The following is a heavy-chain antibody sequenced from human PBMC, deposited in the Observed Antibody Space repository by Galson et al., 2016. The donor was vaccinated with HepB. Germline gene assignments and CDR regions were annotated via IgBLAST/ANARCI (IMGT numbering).Heavy chain of an antibody. V-gene: IGHV3-23*01. CDR1: GFTFSSYA. CDR2: ISCSGASP. D-gene: IGHD3-22*01. Sequence: SLRLSCAASGFTFSSYAMSWVRQAPGKGLEWVSFISCSGASPHYAESVKGRFTISRDNSKNTLYLQMNSLRAEDTAVFYCAGRYYYDNSAYAFDIWGQGTMVTVSS. CDR3: AGRYYYDNSAYAFDI. J-gene: IGHJ3*02.